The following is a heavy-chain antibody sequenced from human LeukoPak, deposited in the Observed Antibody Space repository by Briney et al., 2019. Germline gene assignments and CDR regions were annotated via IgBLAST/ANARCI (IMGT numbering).Heavy chain of an antibody. J-gene: IGHJ4*02. V-gene: IGHV3-23*01. CDR3: AKHFCTGLDCSLFDS. D-gene: IGHD3/OR15-3a*01. Sequence: GGSLRLSCAASGFTMSHYGVSWVRQAPGRGLEWISGIRSAVETTHYADSVKGRFIISRDNSKNALSLQLNSLRPEDTALYYCAKHFCTGLDCSLFDSWGQGTLVTVSS. CDR1: GFTMSHYG. CDR2: IRSAVETT.